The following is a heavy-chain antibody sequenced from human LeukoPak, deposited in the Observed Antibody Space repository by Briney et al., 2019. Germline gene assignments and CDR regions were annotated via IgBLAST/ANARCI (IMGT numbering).Heavy chain of an antibody. D-gene: IGHD5-24*01. V-gene: IGHV1-18*01. Sequence: ASVKVSCKASGYTFTSYGISWVRQAPGQGLEWMGWISAYNGNTNYAQKLQGRVTMTTDTSTSTAYMEPRSLRSDDTAVYYCARTRVDGYQWAPYFDYWGQGTLVTVSS. J-gene: IGHJ4*02. CDR1: GYTFTSYG. CDR3: ARTRVDGYQWAPYFDY. CDR2: ISAYNGNT.